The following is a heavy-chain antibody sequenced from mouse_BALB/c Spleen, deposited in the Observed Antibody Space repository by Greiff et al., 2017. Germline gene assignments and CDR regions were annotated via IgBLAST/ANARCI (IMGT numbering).Heavy chain of an antibody. CDR1: GFTFNTYA. J-gene: IGHJ3*01. CDR2: IRSKSNNYAT. V-gene: IGHV10-1*02. CDR3: VRQGNGFAY. Sequence: DVKLVESGGGLVQPKGSLKLSCAASGFTFNTYAMNWVRQAPGKGLEWVARIRSKSNNYATYYADSVKDRFTISRDDSQSMLYLQMNNLKTEDTAMYYCVRQGNGFAYWGQGTLVTVSA.